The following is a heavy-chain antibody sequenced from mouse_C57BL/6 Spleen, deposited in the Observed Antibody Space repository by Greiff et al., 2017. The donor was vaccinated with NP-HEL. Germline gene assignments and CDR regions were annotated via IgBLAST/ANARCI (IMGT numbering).Heavy chain of an antibody. J-gene: IGHJ1*03. CDR3: ARGIESWYFDV. CDR1: GYSITSGYD. V-gene: IGHV3-1*01. CDR2: ISYSGST. Sequence: EVQLQQSGPGMVKPSQSLSLTFTVTGYSITSGYDWHWIRHFPGNKLEWMGYISYSGSTNYNPSLKSRIPITHDTSKNHFFLKLNSVTTEDTATYCCARGIESWYFDVWGTGTTVTVSS.